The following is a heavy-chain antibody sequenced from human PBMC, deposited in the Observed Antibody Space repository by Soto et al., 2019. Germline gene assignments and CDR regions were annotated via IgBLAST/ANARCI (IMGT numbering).Heavy chain of an antibody. CDR1: GGSVSSGNHY. Sequence: QVQLQESGPGLVKPSETLSLTCTVSGGSVSSGNHYWSWIRQPPGKELEFIAYVFYSGSDNYNPSPKDRVTPSIDTSKNQFALNLRSVTAADTAVYYRARGRGYGYGIDYWGQGAPGHRLL. V-gene: IGHV4-61*01. CDR3: ARGRGYGYGIDY. CDR2: VFYSGSD. J-gene: IGHJ4*02. D-gene: IGHD5-18*01.